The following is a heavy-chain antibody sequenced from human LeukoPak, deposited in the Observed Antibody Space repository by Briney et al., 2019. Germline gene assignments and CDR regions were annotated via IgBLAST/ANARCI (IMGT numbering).Heavy chain of an antibody. CDR2: ISASGDTT. J-gene: IGHJ4*02. Sequence: RAGGSLRLSCAASGFTFSNYAMSWVRQVPGKGLDWVSGISASGDTTYYADSVKGRFTISRDNSKNTLNLQMNSLRGEDTAIYYCAKCRSTRPWYPSDYWGQGTLVTVSS. CDR1: GFTFSNYA. D-gene: IGHD2-2*01. V-gene: IGHV3-23*01. CDR3: AKCRSTRPWYPSDY.